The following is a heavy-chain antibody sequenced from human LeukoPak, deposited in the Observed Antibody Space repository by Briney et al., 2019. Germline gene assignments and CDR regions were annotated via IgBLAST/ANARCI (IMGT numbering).Heavy chain of an antibody. D-gene: IGHD3-9*01. CDR3: ARVHLPNYDILTGYSPGPFDY. CDR2: ISSNSSYI. Sequence: GGSLRLSWAASGFTFSSYSMNWVRQAPGKGLEWVSSISSNSSYIYYADSVKGRFTISRDNAKNSLYLQMNSLRAEDTAVYYCARVHLPNYDILTGYSPGPFDYWGQGTLVTVSS. V-gene: IGHV3-21*01. J-gene: IGHJ4*02. CDR1: GFTFSSYS.